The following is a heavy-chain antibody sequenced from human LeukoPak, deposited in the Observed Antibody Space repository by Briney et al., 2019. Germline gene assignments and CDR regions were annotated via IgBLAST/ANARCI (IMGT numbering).Heavy chain of an antibody. D-gene: IGHD4-23*01. CDR3: AREDGGNSAWYFDL. Sequence: PGGSLRLSCAASGFTVSSNYMSWVRQAPGKGLEWVSVIYSGGSTYYADSVKGRFTISRHNSKNTLYLQMNSLRAEDTAVHYCAREDGGNSAWYFDLWGRGTLVTVPS. V-gene: IGHV3-53*04. CDR1: GFTVSSNY. J-gene: IGHJ2*01. CDR2: IYSGGST.